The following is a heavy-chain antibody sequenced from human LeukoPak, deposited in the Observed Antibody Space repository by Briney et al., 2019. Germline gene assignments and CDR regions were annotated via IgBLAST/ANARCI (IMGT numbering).Heavy chain of an antibody. J-gene: IGHJ4*02. CDR3: ARDILTSPERVFDY. V-gene: IGHV3-30*04. D-gene: IGHD3-9*01. CDR2: ISYDGSNK. CDR1: GFTFSSYA. Sequence: GRSLRHSCAASGFTFSSYAMHWVRQAPGKGLEWVAVISYDGSNKYYADSVEGRFTISRDNSKNTLYLQMNSLRAEDTAVYYCARDILTSPERVFDYWGQGTLVTVSS.